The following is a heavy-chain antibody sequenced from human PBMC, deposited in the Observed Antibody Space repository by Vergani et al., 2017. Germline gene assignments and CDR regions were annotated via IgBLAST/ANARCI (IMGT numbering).Heavy chain of an antibody. J-gene: IGHJ4*02. CDR1: GFTFSSYG. CDR2: IWYDGSNK. V-gene: IGHV3-33*01. CDR3: TTSHLATYDADS. D-gene: IGHD3-3*02. Sequence: QVQLVESGGGVVQPGRSLRLSCAASGFTFSSYGMHWVRQAPGKGLEWVAVIWYDGSNKYYADSVKGRFTISRDNSKNTLYLQMNSLKTEDTAIYYCTTSHLATYDADSWGRGTLVIVS.